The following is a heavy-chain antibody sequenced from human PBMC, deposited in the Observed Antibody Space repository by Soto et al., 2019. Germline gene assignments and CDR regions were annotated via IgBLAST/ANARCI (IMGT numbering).Heavy chain of an antibody. D-gene: IGHD6-13*01. V-gene: IGHV4-4*07. Sequence: PSATLSLTCTVSSGSISPYYWSWIRQPAGKGLEWIGRIYSSGSTLYNPSLKSRVTMSVDTSKNQFSLKLSSVTAADTAVYYCAGGAAADYFDYWGQGTLVTVSS. CDR1: SGSISPYY. CDR3: AGGAAADYFDY. CDR2: IYSSGST. J-gene: IGHJ4*02.